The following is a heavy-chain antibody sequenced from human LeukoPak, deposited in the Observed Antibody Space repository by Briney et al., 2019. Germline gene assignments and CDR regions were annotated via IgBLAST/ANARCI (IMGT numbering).Heavy chain of an antibody. CDR3: AKRYGYSSSWYDY. Sequence: GGSLRLSCAASGFTSSSYGMHWVRQAPGKGLEWVTFIRYDGSDKYYADSVNGRFTISRDNSKNTLYLRMNSLRAEDTAVYYCAKRYGYSSSWYDYWGQGTLVTVSS. D-gene: IGHD6-13*01. J-gene: IGHJ4*02. CDR2: IRYDGSDK. CDR1: GFTSSSYG. V-gene: IGHV3-30*02.